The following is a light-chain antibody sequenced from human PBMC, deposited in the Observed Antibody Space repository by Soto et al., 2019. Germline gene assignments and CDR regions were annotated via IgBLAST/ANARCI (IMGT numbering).Light chain of an antibody. V-gene: IGKV1-27*01. J-gene: IGKJ2*01. CDR3: QHYNNAPYT. Sequence: DIQMTQSPSTLSASVGDRVTITCRASQGISNYLAWYQQKPGKVPKLLIYSASTLQSGVPSRFSGSGSVTDFTLTISSLEPEDVATYYCQHYNNAPYTVGQGTKVDTK. CDR1: QGISNY. CDR2: SAS.